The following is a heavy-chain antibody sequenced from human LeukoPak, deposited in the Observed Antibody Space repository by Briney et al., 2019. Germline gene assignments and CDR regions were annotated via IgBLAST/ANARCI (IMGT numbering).Heavy chain of an antibody. D-gene: IGHD3-22*01. V-gene: IGHV3-53*01. CDR1: GFTFSHSA. CDR2: IYSGGST. J-gene: IGHJ3*02. Sequence: GGSLRLSCAASGFTFSHSAMSWVRQAPGKGLEWVSVIYSGGSTYYADSVKGRFTISRDNSKNTLYLQMNSLRAEDTAVYYCARDLTMIVKGGAFDIWGQGTMVTVSS. CDR3: ARDLTMIVKGGAFDI.